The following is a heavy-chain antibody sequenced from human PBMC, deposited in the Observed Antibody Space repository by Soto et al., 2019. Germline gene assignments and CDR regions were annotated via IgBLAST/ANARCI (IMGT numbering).Heavy chain of an antibody. V-gene: IGHV3-74*01. J-gene: IGHJ6*02. Sequence: GGSLRLSCAAPGFTFSSYWMHWVRQAPGKGLVWVSRINSDGSSTSYADSVKGRFTISRDNAKNTLYLQMNSLRAEDTAVYYCAREYYDFWSGPYCMDVWGQGTTVTVSS. CDR2: INSDGSST. CDR3: AREYYDFWSGPYCMDV. D-gene: IGHD3-3*01. CDR1: GFTFSSYW.